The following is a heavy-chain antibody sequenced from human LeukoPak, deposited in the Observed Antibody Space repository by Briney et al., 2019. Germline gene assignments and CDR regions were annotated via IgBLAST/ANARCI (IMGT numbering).Heavy chain of an antibody. V-gene: IGHV3-64D*08. D-gene: IGHD3-10*01. J-gene: IGHJ3*02. Sequence: GGSLRLSCSASGFTFSNYAMHWVRQTPGKGPEYVSAISTDGGSTYYADSVKGRFTISRDNSKNTLDLQMTSLRTEDTAVFYCAKGRGAFDIWGQGTMVTVSS. CDR3: AKGRGAFDI. CDR2: ISTDGGST. CDR1: GFTFSNYA.